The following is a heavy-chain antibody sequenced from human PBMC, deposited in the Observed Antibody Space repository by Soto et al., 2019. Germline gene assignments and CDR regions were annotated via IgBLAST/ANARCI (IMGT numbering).Heavy chain of an antibody. D-gene: IGHD1-26*01. CDR2: IYYSGST. J-gene: IGHJ4*02. Sequence: SETLSLTCTVSGGSISSYYWSWIRQPPGKGLEWIGYIYYSGSTNYNPSLKSRVTISVDTSKNQFSLKLSSVTAADTAVYYCARSPLGRGSYFPFDYWGQGTLVTVSS. CDR1: GGSISSYY. V-gene: IGHV4-59*01. CDR3: ARSPLGRGSYFPFDY.